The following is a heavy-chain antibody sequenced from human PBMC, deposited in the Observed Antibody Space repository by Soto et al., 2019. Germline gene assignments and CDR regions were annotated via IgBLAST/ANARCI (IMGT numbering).Heavy chain of an antibody. CDR2: IYYRGST. CDR3: ATAVAGDLDY. D-gene: IGHD6-19*01. V-gene: IGHV4-59*01. J-gene: IGHJ4*02. CDR1: GGSISSYY. Sequence: ETLSLTCTVSGGSISSYYWSWIRQPPGKGLEWIGYIYYRGSTNYNPSLKSRVTISVDTSKNQFSLKLSSVTAADTAVYYCATAVAGDLDYWGQGTLVTVSS.